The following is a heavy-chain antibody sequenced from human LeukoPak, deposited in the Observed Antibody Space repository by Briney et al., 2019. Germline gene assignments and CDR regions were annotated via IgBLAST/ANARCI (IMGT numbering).Heavy chain of an antibody. CDR1: GGSISGGTYY. CDR2: VSYSGTT. CDR3: AKESGLGRFDY. D-gene: IGHD3/OR15-3a*01. V-gene: IGHV4-39*02. J-gene: IGHJ4*02. Sequence: SETLSLTCTVSGGSISGGTYYWGWIRQPPGKGLEWIGTVSYSGTTYYKSSLKSRVTISVDTSKNQFSLYLNSVTAADTAVYYCAKESGLGRFDYWGQGTLVTVSS.